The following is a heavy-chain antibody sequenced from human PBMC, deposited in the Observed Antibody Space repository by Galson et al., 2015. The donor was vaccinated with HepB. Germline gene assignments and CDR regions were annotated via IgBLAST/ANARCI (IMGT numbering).Heavy chain of an antibody. J-gene: IGHJ4*02. CDR1: GYKFTSNW. CDR2: IYPGDSDT. CDR3: ARESVDQEFDY. D-gene: IGHD2-2*01. V-gene: IGHV5-51*01. Sequence: QSGAEVKKPGESLKISCKASGYKFTSNWIAWVRQMTGKGLEWMGIIYPGDSDTRYSPSFQGQVTFSADKSINTVYLQWSSLKASDTAMYFCARESVDQEFDYWGQGSLVTVSS.